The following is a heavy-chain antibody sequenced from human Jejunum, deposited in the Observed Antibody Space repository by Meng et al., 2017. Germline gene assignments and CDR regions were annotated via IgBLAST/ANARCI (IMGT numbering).Heavy chain of an antibody. V-gene: IGHV1-2*06. Sequence: QLPPRQSGAQVNKPGASVRVPCKPSGYTFPPYNIPWLRQAPGQGLEWMGRINPNSGQTKFAQKFQDRVTMTRDTSITTAYMELSRLTSDDMAVYFCARETGRTGEYCDHWGQGTLVTVSS. CDR1: GYTFPPYN. CDR3: ARETGRTGEYCDH. CDR2: INPNSGQT. J-gene: IGHJ4*02. D-gene: IGHD1/OR15-1a*01.